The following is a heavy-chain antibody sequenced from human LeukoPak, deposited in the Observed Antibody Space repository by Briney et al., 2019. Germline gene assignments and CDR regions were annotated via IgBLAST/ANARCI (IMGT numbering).Heavy chain of an antibody. Sequence: ASVRVSCKASGYTFSTYTMHWVRQAPGQGLEWMGWINTNTGNPTYAQGFTGRFVFSWDTSVSTAYLQISSLKAEDTAVYYCARGNYDSSGYQTRWGQGTLVTVSS. CDR3: ARGNYDSSGYQTR. D-gene: IGHD3-22*01. CDR1: GYTFSTYT. CDR2: INTNTGNP. J-gene: IGHJ4*02. V-gene: IGHV7-4-1*02.